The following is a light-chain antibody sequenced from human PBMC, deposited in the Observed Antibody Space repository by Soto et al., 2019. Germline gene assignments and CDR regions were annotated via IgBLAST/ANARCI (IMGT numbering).Light chain of an antibody. V-gene: IGKV3-15*01. Sequence: EIVMTQSPATLSVSPGERATLSCRASQSVSSNLAWYQQKPGQAPRLLIYGASTRATGIPARFSGSGSGTEFTLTISSLQSEDFAVYYCQQYNNWPQTFGGGTKVRSN. CDR1: QSVSSN. CDR2: GAS. J-gene: IGKJ4*01. CDR3: QQYNNWPQT.